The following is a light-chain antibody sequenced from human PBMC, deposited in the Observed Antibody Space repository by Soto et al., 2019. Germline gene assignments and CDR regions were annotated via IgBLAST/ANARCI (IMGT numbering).Light chain of an antibody. Sequence: QSVLTQPASVAGSPGQSITISCTGTSSDVGSYNLVSWYQQHPGKAPKLIIYEGSKRPSGVSNRFSGSKSGNTASLAISGLQAEDEADYYCCSYASSITLVLGGGTKVTVL. CDR1: SSDVGSYNL. V-gene: IGLV2-23*01. J-gene: IGLJ2*01. CDR3: CSYASSITLV. CDR2: EGS.